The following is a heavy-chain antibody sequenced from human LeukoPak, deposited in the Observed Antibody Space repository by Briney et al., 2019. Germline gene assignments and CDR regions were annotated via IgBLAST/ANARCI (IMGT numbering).Heavy chain of an antibody. CDR3: ARETGENAFDI. CDR2: ISSSGSTI. CDR1: GFTFSSYE. Sequence: PGGSLRLSCAASGFTFSSYEMNWVRQAPGKGLEWVSYISSSGSTIYYADSVKGQFTISRDNAKNSLYLQMNSLRVEDTAVYYCARETGENAFDIWGQGTMVTVSS. J-gene: IGHJ3*02. D-gene: IGHD7-27*01. V-gene: IGHV3-48*03.